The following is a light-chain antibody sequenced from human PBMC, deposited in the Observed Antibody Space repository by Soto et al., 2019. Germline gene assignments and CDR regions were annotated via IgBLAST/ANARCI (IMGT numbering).Light chain of an antibody. CDR1: QYITIY. J-gene: IGKJ5*01. V-gene: IGKV3-11*01. CDR3: QQRTDWPIT. CDR2: DAS. Sequence: EIVLTQSPATLSLSPGERATLSCRASQYITIYLAWYQQKPGQAPRLLIYDASNRATGIPARFSGSGSGTDVTLTISSLEPDDFAVYYCQQRTDWPITFGQGTRLEIK.